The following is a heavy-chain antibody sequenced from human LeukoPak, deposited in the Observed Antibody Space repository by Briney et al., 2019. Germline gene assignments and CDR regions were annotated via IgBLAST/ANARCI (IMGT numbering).Heavy chain of an antibody. D-gene: IGHD3-10*01. CDR1: GFTFSNSW. CDR2: INSDGSST. CDR3: AKDLDSGSYSN. V-gene: IGHV3-74*01. Sequence: GGSLRLSCAASGFTFSNSWMHWVRHGTGKGLVWVSRINSDGSSTNYADSVKGRLTISRDNAKNTLYLQMNSLRAEDTAVYYCAKDLDSGSYSNWGQGTLVTVSS. J-gene: IGHJ4*02.